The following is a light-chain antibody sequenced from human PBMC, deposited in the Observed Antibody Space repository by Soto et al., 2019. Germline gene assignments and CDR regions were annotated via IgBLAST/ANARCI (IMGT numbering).Light chain of an antibody. J-gene: IGKJ1*01. V-gene: IGKV3-20*01. CDR1: QSISSRY. Sequence: EIVLTQSPDTLSLSPGERATLSCRASQSISSRYLVWYQQKPGQAPRLLIYGASNRATGVPDRFSGSGSGTDFTLTISRLEPEDFAVFYCQQYGRSPLTFGQGTKVDIK. CDR2: GAS. CDR3: QQYGRSPLT.